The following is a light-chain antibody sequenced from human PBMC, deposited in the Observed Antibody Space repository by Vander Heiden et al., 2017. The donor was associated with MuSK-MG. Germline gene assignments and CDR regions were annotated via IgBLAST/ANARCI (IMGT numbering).Light chain of an antibody. V-gene: IGKV1-39*01. J-gene: IGKJ1*01. CDR2: AAS. CDR1: QSIASY. CDR3: QQCYSTPQT. Sequence: DIQMTQSPSSLSASVGDRVTITCRASQSIASYFNWYQQKPGKAPKLLIYAASSLQSGVPSRFSGSGSGTDFTLTISSLQPEDFATYYCQQCYSTPQTFGQGTKVEIK.